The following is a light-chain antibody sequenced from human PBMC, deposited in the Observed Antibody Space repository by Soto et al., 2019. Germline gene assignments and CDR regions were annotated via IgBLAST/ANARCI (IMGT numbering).Light chain of an antibody. CDR3: ATWDSSLSEVV. CDR1: RSNIGNDY. V-gene: IGLV1-51*01. CDR2: DNN. Sequence: QSVLTQSPSVSAAPGQKVTISCAGSRSNIGNDYVSWYQLVPGRATKLLIYDNNKRPSGIPDRFSGSKSGTSATVGITGLQTGDEADYYCATWDSSLSEVVFAGGTKLTV. J-gene: IGLJ2*01.